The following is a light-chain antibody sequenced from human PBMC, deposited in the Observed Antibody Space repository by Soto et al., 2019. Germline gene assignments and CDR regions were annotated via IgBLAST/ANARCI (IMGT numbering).Light chain of an antibody. CDR1: QSVSSSY. Sequence: EIVLTQSPATLSLSPGERATLSCRASQSVSSSYLAWYQQKPGQAPRLLIYGASSKVTGIPERFSGSGSGTNVTPLIISREPEDFVVYYCQQYCSSPGTFGQGTKLEIK. CDR2: GAS. J-gene: IGKJ2*01. V-gene: IGKV3-20*01. CDR3: QQYCSSPGT.